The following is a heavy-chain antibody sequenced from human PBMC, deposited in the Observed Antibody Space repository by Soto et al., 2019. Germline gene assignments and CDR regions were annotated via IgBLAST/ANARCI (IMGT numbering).Heavy chain of an antibody. D-gene: IGHD3-22*01. CDR1: GVSISSGCYY. CDR2: IYYSGRT. V-gene: IGHV4-31*03. J-gene: IGHJ6*02. Sequence: SETLSLTCTVSGVSISSGCYYWSWIRQHPGKGLEWIGNIYYSGRTNYNPSLKSRVTMTLDTSKNQFSLKLSSVTAADTAVFYCAGDRVTPGKVVARRDCCSLDVWGQGTTVTVSS. CDR3: AGDRVTPGKVVARRDCCSLDV.